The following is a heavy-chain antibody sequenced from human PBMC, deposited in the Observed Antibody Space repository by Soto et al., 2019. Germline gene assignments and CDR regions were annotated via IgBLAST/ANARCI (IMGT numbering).Heavy chain of an antibody. CDR1: GYTFTGYY. J-gene: IGHJ6*02. Sequence: QVQLVQSGAEVKKPGASVKVSCKASGYTFTGYYMHWVRQAPGQGLEWMGWINPNSGGTNYAQKFQGWVSMSRDTSISIAYMELSRLRSDDTAVYYCARDKGSRITMVRGVIYGMDVWGQGTTVTVSS. CDR2: INPNSGGT. V-gene: IGHV1-2*04. D-gene: IGHD3-10*01. CDR3: ARDKGSRITMVRGVIYGMDV.